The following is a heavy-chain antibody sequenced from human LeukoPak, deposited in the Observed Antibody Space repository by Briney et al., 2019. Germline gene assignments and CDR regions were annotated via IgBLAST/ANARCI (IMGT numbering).Heavy chain of an antibody. Sequence: HGESLKISCKVSGYTFATYWIGWVRQMPGKGLEWMGIIYPGDSDTRYSPSFQGQVTISADKSISTAYLQWSSLKASDTAMYYCARRPFYGLASYGNWFDPWGQGTLVTVSS. J-gene: IGHJ5*02. CDR1: GYTFATYW. V-gene: IGHV5-51*01. D-gene: IGHD3-10*01. CDR3: ARRPFYGLASYGNWFDP. CDR2: IYPGDSDT.